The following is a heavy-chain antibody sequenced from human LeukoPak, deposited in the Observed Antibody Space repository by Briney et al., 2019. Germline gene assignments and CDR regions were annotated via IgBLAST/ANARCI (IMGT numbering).Heavy chain of an antibody. V-gene: IGHV4-31*03. D-gene: IGHD3-10*01. CDR2: IYYSGST. CDR1: GGSISSGGYY. Sequence: SQTLSLTCTVSGGSISSGGYYWSWIRQHPGKGLEWIGYIYYSGSTYYNPSLKSRVTISVDTSKNQFSLKLSSVTAADTAVYYCASLNYGSGIGWFDSWGQGTLVTVSS. J-gene: IGHJ5*01. CDR3: ASLNYGSGIGWFDS.